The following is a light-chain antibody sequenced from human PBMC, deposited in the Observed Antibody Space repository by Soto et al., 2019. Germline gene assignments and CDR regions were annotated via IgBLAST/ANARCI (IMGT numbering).Light chain of an antibody. Sequence: DIQMTQSPSSLSASIGDRVIITCRTSPSISTYLNWYQQKPGKAPKVLIYGTSNLESGVPSRFSGSGSGTEFTLTISDLQPEDYATYYFQQSYSTPTFGGGTKVDMK. CDR2: GTS. V-gene: IGKV1-39*01. CDR3: QQSYSTPT. CDR1: PSISTY. J-gene: IGKJ4*01.